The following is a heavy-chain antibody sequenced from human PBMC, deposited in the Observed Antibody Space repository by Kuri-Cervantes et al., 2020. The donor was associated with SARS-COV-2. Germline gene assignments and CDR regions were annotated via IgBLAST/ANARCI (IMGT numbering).Heavy chain of an antibody. CDR3: ARGIAARRGYYYYDMDV. J-gene: IGHJ6*02. V-gene: IGHV3-33*01. Sequence: GGSLRLSCAASGFTFSSYGMHWVRQAPGKGLEWVAVIWYDGSNKYYADSVKGRFTISRDNSKNTLYLQMNSLRAEDTAVYYCARGIAARRGYYYYDMDVWGQGTTVTVSS. D-gene: IGHD6-6*01. CDR1: GFTFSSYG. CDR2: IWYDGSNK.